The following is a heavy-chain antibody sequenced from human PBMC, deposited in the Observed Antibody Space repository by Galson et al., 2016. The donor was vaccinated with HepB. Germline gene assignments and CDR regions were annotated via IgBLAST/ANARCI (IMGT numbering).Heavy chain of an antibody. D-gene: IGHD6-13*01. J-gene: IGHJ4*02. V-gene: IGHV3-48*03. CDR1: GFTFASYG. Sequence: SLRLSCAASGFTFASYGLNWVRQVPGKGLEWVSHISSSGDTTYHADSAEGRFTISRDNAKNSLYLQVNSLRADDTAVYYCARSQRGGVDHEGLWYIDYWGQGTLVTVSS. CDR3: ARSQRGGVDHEGLWYIDY. CDR2: ISSSGDTT.